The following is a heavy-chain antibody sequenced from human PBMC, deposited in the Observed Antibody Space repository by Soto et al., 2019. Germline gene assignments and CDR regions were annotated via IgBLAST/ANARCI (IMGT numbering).Heavy chain of an antibody. V-gene: IGHV4-59*01. Sequence: SETLSLTCTVSGGSISSYYWSWIRQPPGKGLEWIGYIYYSGSTNYNPSLKSRVTISVDTSKNQFSLKLSSVTAADTAVYYCARVLDYYDSSGFDYWGQGTLVTVPS. CDR1: GGSISSYY. CDR3: ARVLDYYDSSGFDY. CDR2: IYYSGST. J-gene: IGHJ4*02. D-gene: IGHD3-22*01.